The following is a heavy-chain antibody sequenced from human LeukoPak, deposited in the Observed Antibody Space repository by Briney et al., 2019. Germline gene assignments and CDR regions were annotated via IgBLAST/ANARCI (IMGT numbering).Heavy chain of an antibody. CDR3: ARADPVAHSAFDI. V-gene: IGHV7-4-1*02. J-gene: IGHJ3*02. Sequence: ASVTVSCMASGYTFTSDALSWVRPAPGQGLEWVGWLNTNTGNPTYTQGFTGRFVFSLDTSVSTAYLQISSLKAEDTAVFYCARADPVAHSAFDIWGQGTMVTVSS. D-gene: IGHD2-21*01. CDR2: LNTNTGNP. CDR1: GYTFTSDA.